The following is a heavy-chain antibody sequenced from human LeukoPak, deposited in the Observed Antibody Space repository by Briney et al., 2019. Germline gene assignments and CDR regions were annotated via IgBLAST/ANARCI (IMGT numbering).Heavy chain of an antibody. Sequence: GGSLRLSCAASGFSVSNNYMSWVRQAPGKGLEWVSVIYGADNTYYADSVRGRFTVSRDNSKNTVYLQMNSLGAEDTAVYYCARDGGNLRSKVGMDVWGQGTTVTVSS. D-gene: IGHD4-23*01. J-gene: IGHJ6*02. CDR2: IYGADNT. CDR3: ARDGGNLRSKVGMDV. V-gene: IGHV3-66*01. CDR1: GFSVSNNY.